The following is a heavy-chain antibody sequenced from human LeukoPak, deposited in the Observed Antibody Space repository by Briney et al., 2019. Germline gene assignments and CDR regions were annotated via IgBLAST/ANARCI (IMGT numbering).Heavy chain of an antibody. J-gene: IGHJ4*02. Sequence: GGSLRLSCAASGFTFSSYAMHWVRQAPGKGLEWVAVISYDGSNKYYADPVKGGFTISRDNSKNTLYLQMNSLRAEDTAVYYCARGGIAVAGTSPGLDYWGQGTLVTVSS. CDR1: GFTFSSYA. V-gene: IGHV3-30*04. CDR3: ARGGIAVAGTSPGLDY. D-gene: IGHD6-19*01. CDR2: ISYDGSNK.